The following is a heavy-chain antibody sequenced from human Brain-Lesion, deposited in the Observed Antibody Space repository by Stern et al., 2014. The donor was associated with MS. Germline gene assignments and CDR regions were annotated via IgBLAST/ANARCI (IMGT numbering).Heavy chain of an antibody. CDR2: ISYDGSNE. CDR1: GFTFSSYD. D-gene: IGHD3-10*01. J-gene: IGHJ4*02. V-gene: IGHV3-30*03. CDR3: ARGAKRAGGSVY. Sequence: QLVQSGGGVVQPGRSLRLSCAASGFTFSSYDMHWVRQAPGKGLEWVAVISYDGSNEYYADSVKGRFTISRDNAKNTVYLQMNSLRAEDTAVYHCARGAKRAGGSVYWGQGTLVTVSS.